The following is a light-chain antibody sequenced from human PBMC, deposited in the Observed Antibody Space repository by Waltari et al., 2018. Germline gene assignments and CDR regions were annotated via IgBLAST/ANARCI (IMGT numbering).Light chain of an antibody. J-gene: IGKJ1*01. CDR1: QIISSW. CDR2: KAS. V-gene: IGKV1-5*03. Sequence: DIQMTQSPSTLSASVGDRVTITCRASQIISSWLAWYQQHPGKATKLLIYKASSLESGVPSRFSGSGSGTEFTLTISSLQPDDFATYYCQQYNSYSPTFGQGTKVEIK. CDR3: QQYNSYSPT.